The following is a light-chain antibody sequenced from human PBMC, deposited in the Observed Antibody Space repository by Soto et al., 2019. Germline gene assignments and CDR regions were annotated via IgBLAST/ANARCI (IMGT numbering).Light chain of an antibody. CDR2: AAS. Sequence: DSQLTHFPSSRCASLGERVSITWRASQSISSYLNWYQQKPGKAPKLLIYAASSLQSGVPSRFSGSGSGTDFTLTISSLQPDDFATYYCQQSYSTPITFGQGTRLEN. CDR3: QQSYSTPIT. V-gene: IGKV1-39*01. J-gene: IGKJ5*01. CDR1: QSISSY.